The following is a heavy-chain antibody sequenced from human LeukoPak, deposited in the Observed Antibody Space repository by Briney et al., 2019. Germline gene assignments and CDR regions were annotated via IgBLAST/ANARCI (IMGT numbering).Heavy chain of an antibody. J-gene: IGHJ4*02. Sequence: GRSLRLSCAASGFTFSSYAMQWVRQAPGKGLEWVAVISYDGSNKYYADSVKGRFTISRDNSKNTLYLQMNSLRAEDTAVYYCARDTEMATIRRFAYWGQGTLVTVSS. V-gene: IGHV3-30-3*01. CDR3: ARDTEMATIRRFAY. CDR1: GFTFSSYA. CDR2: ISYDGSNK. D-gene: IGHD5-12*01.